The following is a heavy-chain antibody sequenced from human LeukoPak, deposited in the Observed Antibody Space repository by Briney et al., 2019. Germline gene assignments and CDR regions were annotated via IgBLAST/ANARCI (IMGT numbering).Heavy chain of an antibody. J-gene: IGHJ5*02. V-gene: IGHV3-30*02. CDR3: AKDSTAAGTGSWFDP. CDR2: IRYDGSNK. Sequence: GGSLRLSCAASGFTFSSYEMNWVRQAPGKGLEWVAFIRYDGSNKYYADSVKGRFTISRDNSKNTLYLQMNSLRAEDTAVYYCAKDSTAAGTGSWFDPWGQGTLVTVSS. CDR1: GFTFSSYE. D-gene: IGHD6-13*01.